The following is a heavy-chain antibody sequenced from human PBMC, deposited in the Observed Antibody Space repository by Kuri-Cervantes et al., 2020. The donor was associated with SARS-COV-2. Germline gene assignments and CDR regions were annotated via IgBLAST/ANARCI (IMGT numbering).Heavy chain of an antibody. CDR1: GYSFTTYW. V-gene: IGHV5-10-1*01. CDR3: ARKPGITGTTGVDY. D-gene: IGHD1-20*01. Sequence: GGSLRLSCKGSGYSFTTYWITWVRQMPGKGLEWMGRIDPSDSYATYSPSFQGHVTISADKSISTAYLQWSSLKASDTATYYCARKPGITGTTGVDYWGQGTLVTVSS. CDR2: IDPSDSYA. J-gene: IGHJ4*02.